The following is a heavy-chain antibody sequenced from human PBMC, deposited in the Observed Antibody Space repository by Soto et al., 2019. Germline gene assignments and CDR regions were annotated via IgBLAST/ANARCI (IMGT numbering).Heavy chain of an antibody. CDR3: SRYDYNFDNSLDM. J-gene: IGHJ3*02. CDR1: GFIFSQYG. Sequence: QLQLVESGGGVVQPGRSLRLSCAASGFIFSQYGMHWVRQTPDKGREWVGLIGRAGSRHFYAESVKGRFTISRHNSKYTLYLQIHSLRVEDSAISLGSRYDYNFDNSLDMWGQGTMATVS. CDR2: IGRAGSRH. D-gene: IGHD3-16*01. V-gene: IGHV3-33*01.